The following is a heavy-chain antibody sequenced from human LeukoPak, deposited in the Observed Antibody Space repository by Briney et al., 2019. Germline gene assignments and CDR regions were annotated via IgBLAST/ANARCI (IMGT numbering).Heavy chain of an antibody. CDR1: GFTFSNHA. V-gene: IGHV3-23*01. CDR2: ISGGGGST. D-gene: IGHD3-16*01. J-gene: IGHJ4*02. Sequence: GSLRLSCAASGFTFSNHAMSWVRQAPGKGLEWVSAISGGGGSTYYADSVKGRFTISRDNSKNMLYLQMNSLRAEDTAVYYCARDRATRRWGTQEFDYWGQGTLVTVSS. CDR3: ARDRATRRWGTQEFDY.